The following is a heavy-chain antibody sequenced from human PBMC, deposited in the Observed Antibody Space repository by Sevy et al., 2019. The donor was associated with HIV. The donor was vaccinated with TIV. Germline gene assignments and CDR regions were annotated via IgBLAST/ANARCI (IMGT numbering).Heavy chain of an antibody. CDR3: ARALKGGSWYPRMEFDAFDI. D-gene: IGHD6-13*01. CDR1: GGSISSYY. Sequence: SETLSLTCTVSGGSISSYYWSWIRQPAGKGLEWIGRIYTSGSTNYNPSLKSRVTMSVDTSKNQFSLKLSSVTAADTAVYYCARALKGGSWYPRMEFDAFDIWGQGTMVTVSS. J-gene: IGHJ3*02. CDR2: IYTSGST. V-gene: IGHV4-4*07.